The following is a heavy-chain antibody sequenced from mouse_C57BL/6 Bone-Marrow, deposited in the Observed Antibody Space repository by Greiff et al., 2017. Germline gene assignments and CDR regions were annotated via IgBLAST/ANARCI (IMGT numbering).Heavy chain of an antibody. V-gene: IGHV2-9-1*01. D-gene: IGHD1-1*01. Sequence: QVQLKESGPGLVAPSQSLFITCTVSGFSLTSYAISWVRQPPGKGLEWLGVIWPGGGTNYNSALKSRLSISKDNSKRQVCLKMNSLQTDDTARYYCARMRGLIYYYGSSYEAVDYWGQGTSVTVSS. CDR1: GFSLTSYA. CDR3: ARMRGLIYYYGSSYEAVDY. CDR2: IWPGGGT. J-gene: IGHJ4*01.